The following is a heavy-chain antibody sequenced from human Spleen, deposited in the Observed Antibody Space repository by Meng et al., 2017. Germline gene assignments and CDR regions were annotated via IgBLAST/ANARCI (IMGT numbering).Heavy chain of an antibody. J-gene: IGHJ4*02. CDR1: GYAFTSCG. Sequence: QVQLVQSGAEVEKPGGSVTVSRKASGYAFTSCGITWVRQAPGQGLEWMGWISTYTGKTNYPQKFQGRVTMTTDTSTSTAYMELNSLRSDDTAVYYCARACGPRYFDWIFHYFDYWGQGTLVTVSS. V-gene: IGHV1-18*01. D-gene: IGHD3-9*01. CDR3: ARACGPRYFDWIFHYFDY. CDR2: ISTYTGKT.